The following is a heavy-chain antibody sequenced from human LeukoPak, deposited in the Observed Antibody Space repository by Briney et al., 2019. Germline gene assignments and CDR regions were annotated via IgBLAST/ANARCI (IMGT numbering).Heavy chain of an antibody. CDR3: ARAPVVVVAATRVHFDY. CDR1: GGTFSSYA. Sequence: ASVKVSCKASGGTFSSYAISWVRQAPGQGLEWMGRIIPILGIANYAQKFQGRVTITADKSTSTAYMELSSLRSEDTAVYYCARAPVVVVAATRVHFDYWGQGTLVTVSS. D-gene: IGHD2-15*01. CDR2: IIPILGIA. V-gene: IGHV1-69*04. J-gene: IGHJ4*02.